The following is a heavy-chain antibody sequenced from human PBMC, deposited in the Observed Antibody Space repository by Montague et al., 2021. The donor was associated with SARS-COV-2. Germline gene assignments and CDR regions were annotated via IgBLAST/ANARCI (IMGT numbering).Heavy chain of an antibody. CDR3: ARGHYYGGKDYYDGVDV. D-gene: IGHD3-10*01. CDR1: GGSISSYY. V-gene: IGHV4-59*13. J-gene: IGHJ6*02. CDR2: IYYTGST. Sequence: SETLSLTCTVSGGSISSYYWTWIRQPPGKGLEWIGYIYYTGSTNYNPSLESRVTISLDTSKNQFSLKLSSVTAADTAVYYCARGHYYGGKDYYDGVDVWGQGTTVTVSS.